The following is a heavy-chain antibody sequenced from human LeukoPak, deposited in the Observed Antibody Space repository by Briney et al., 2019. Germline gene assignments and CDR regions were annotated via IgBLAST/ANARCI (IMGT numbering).Heavy chain of an antibody. V-gene: IGHV4-4*09. CDR3: ARPAPEEWYFDL. J-gene: IGHJ2*01. CDR2: IYTSGST. Sequence: SETLSLTCTVSGGSISSYYWSWIRQPPGKGLEWIGYIYTSGSTNYNPSLKSRVTISVDTSKNQFSLKLSSVTAADTAVYYRARPAPEEWYFDLWGRGTLVTVSS. CDR1: GGSISSYY.